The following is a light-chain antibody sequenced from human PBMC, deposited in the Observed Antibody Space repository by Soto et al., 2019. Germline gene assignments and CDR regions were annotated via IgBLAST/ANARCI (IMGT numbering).Light chain of an antibody. CDR2: DAS. J-gene: IGKJ4*01. CDR3: QQYNDWPPLT. Sequence: EIMMTQSPATVSVSPGERATLSCRASQSIRTNVAWYQQKPGQALRLLIYDASTRATGLSSRFSGSGSGTELTLTISSLQSEDVAIYYCQQYNDWPPLTFGAGPGWRS. CDR1: QSIRTN. V-gene: IGKV3-15*01.